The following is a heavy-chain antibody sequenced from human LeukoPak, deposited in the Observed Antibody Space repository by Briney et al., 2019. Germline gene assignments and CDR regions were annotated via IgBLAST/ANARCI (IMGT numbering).Heavy chain of an antibody. CDR2: IYYSGST. D-gene: IGHD5-18*01. V-gene: IGHV4-39*01. J-gene: IGHJ3*02. CDR1: GASINSSHYY. Sequence: PSETLSLTCTVSGASINSSHYYWGWIRQPPGKGLEWIGSIYYSGSTYYNPSLKSRVTISVDTSKTQFSLKLNSVTAADTAVYFCARWAMANINDAFDIWGQGTMVTVSS. CDR3: ARWAMANINDAFDI.